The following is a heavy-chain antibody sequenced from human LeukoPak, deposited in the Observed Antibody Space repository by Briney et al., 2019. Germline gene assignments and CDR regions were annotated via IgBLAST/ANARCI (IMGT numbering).Heavy chain of an antibody. J-gene: IGHJ5*02. CDR3: ARGPNTDIVVVPAAREGDGQKLNWFDP. CDR2: INHSGST. D-gene: IGHD2-2*01. Sequence: PSETLSLTCAVYGGSFSGYYWSWIRQPPGKRLEWIGEINHSGSTNYNPSLKSRVTISVDTSKNQFSLKLSSVTAADTAVYYCARGPNTDIVVVPAAREGDGQKLNWFDPWGQGTLVTVSS. V-gene: IGHV4-34*01. CDR1: GGSFSGYY.